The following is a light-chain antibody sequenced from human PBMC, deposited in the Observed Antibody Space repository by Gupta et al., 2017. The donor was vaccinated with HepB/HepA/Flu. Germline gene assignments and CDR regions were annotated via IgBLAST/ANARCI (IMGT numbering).Light chain of an antibody. CDR1: SRDVGGDNY. CDR2: DVS. V-gene: IGLV2-14*03. Sequence: QSALTQPASVSGSPRQSLTISCPSTSRDVGGDNYVSWYHKHPGKAPKLMIYDVSNRPSGVANRFSGSKSGNTASLTISGLQAEDEADYYCRSYTSSSPPYVFGTGTKVTVL. J-gene: IGLJ1*01. CDR3: RSYTSSSPPYV.